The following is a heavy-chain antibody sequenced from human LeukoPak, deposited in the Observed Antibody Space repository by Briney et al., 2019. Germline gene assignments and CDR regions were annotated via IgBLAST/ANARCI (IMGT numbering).Heavy chain of an antibody. V-gene: IGHV3-33*01. CDR1: GFTFSTYG. J-gene: IGHJ6*02. CDR3: ARALFAGAFYGMDV. D-gene: IGHD3-10*01. CDR2: IWNDGSNK. Sequence: PGKSLRLSCAASGFTFSTYGMHWVRQAPGKGLEWVAIIWNDGSNKYYADSVKGRFTVYRDNSKNTLYLQVDSLRAGDTAVYYCARALFAGAFYGMDVWGQGTTVTVSS.